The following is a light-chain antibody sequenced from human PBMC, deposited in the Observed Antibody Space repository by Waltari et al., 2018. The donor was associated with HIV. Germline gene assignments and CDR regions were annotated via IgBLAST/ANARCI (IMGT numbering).Light chain of an antibody. CDR2: DAS. J-gene: IGKJ5*01. CDR1: HDIDNY. Sequence: DIQMTQSPFSLSASVGDRFTITCQASHDIDNYLNWYQQKSGKAPKLLIYDASNLETGVPSRFNGSRSGTHFTFTISGLQPEDMATYYCQQYEDLPITFGQGTRLEIK. CDR3: QQYEDLPIT. V-gene: IGKV1-33*01.